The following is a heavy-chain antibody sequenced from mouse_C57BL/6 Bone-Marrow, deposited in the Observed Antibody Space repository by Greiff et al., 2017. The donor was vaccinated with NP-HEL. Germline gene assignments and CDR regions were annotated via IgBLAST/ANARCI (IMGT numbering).Heavy chain of an antibody. J-gene: IGHJ1*03. Sequence: QVQLQQPGAELVKPGASVKMSCKASGYTFTSYWITWVKQRPGQGLEWIGDIYPGSGSTNYNEKFKSKATLTVDTSSSTAYMQLSSLTSEYSAVYYCARVDTTVVAHWYFDVWGTGTTVTVSS. D-gene: IGHD1-1*01. CDR3: ARVDTTVVAHWYFDV. CDR2: IYPGSGST. V-gene: IGHV1-55*01. CDR1: GYTFTSYW.